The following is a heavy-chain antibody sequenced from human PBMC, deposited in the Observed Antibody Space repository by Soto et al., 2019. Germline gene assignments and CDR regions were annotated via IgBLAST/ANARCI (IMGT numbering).Heavy chain of an antibody. J-gene: IGHJ4*02. D-gene: IGHD2-15*01. Sequence: GGSLRLSCAASGFTFSSYAMSWVRQAPGKGLEWVSAISGSGGSAYYADSVKGRFTISRDNSKNTLYLQMNSLRAEDTAVYYCAKDRLDIVVVVAADLDYWGQGTLVTVSS. V-gene: IGHV3-23*01. CDR2: ISGSGGSA. CDR3: AKDRLDIVVVVAADLDY. CDR1: GFTFSSYA.